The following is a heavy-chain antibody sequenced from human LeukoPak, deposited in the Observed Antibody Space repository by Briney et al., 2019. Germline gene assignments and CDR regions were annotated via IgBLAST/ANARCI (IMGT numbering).Heavy chain of an antibody. J-gene: IGHJ4*02. CDR3: AKATYSLWFGSLFDY. Sequence: PGGSLRLSCAASGFTFSTYNMNWVRQAPGKGLEWVSSISSSSSYIYYADSVKGRFTISRDNSKNTLYLQMNSLRAEDTAVYYCAKATYSLWFGSLFDYWGQGTLVTVSS. V-gene: IGHV3-21*04. D-gene: IGHD3-10*01. CDR2: ISSSSSYI. CDR1: GFTFSTYN.